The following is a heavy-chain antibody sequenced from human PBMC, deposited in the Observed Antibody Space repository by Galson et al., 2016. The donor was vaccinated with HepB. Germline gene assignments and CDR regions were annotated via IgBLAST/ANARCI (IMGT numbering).Heavy chain of an antibody. CDR1: GFTFSNYA. CDR2: ISGSGGTT. Sequence: SLRLSCAASGFTFSNYAMSWVRQAPGKGLEWVSSISGSGGTTYYADSVKGRFTISRDKSKNTLYLQMNSLRGEDTAVCYCAKDLDGYTYGYSYSDHWGQGTLVTVSS. D-gene: IGHD5-18*01. CDR3: AKDLDGYTYGYSYSDH. V-gene: IGHV3-23*01. J-gene: IGHJ4*02.